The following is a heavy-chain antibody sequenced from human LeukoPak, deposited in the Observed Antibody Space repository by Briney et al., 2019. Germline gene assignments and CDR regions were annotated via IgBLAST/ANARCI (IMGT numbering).Heavy chain of an antibody. D-gene: IGHD2-2*02. CDR2: IYYSGST. CDR3: ARDPKGYCSSTSCYTPNY. V-gene: IGHV4-30-4*08. J-gene: IGHJ4*02. Sequence: SQTLSLTCTVSGGSISSGGYYWSWIRQPPGKGLEWIGYIYYSGSTYYNPSLKSRVTISVDTSKNQFSLKLSSVTAADTAVYYCARDPKGYCSSTSCYTPNYWGQGTLVTVSS. CDR1: GGSISSGGYY.